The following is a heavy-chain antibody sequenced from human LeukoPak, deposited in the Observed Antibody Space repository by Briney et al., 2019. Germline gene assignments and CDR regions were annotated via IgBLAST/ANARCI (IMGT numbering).Heavy chain of an antibody. D-gene: IGHD5-12*01. CDR2: QSSGTN. Sequence: SETVSLTGTVYSGSISSFCWRWDRPPPGNGLEWIATTQSSGTNSYHPSLRSGFTISGTPSQNQFSRRLTSLAAAATRVYYCATILARQFTSFSDSSRYNYYYMDVWGEGSTVTVS. J-gene: IGHJ6*03. CDR1: SGSISSFC. CDR3: ATILARQFTSFSDSSRYNYYYMDV. V-gene: IGHV4-59*04.